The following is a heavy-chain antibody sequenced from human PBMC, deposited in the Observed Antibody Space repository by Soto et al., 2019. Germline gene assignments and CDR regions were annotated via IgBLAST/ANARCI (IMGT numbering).Heavy chain of an antibody. D-gene: IGHD3-10*01. V-gene: IGHV6-1*01. J-gene: IGHJ5*02. CDR1: GDSVSSNSAA. CDR3: ARDRGMGRGVIQCWFDP. Sequence: PSQTLSLTCAISGDSVSSNSAAWNWIRQSPSRGLEWLGRTYYRSKWYNDYAVSVKSRITINPDTSKNQFSLQLNSVTPEDTAVYYCARDRGMGRGVIQCWFDPWGQGTLVTVSS. CDR2: TYYRSKWYN.